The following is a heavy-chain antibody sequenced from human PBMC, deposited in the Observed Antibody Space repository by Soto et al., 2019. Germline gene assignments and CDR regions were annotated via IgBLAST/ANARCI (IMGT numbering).Heavy chain of an antibody. V-gene: IGHV4-39*01. CDR3: ARRNDFWSGYSSDY. D-gene: IGHD3-3*01. CDR2: IYYSGST. Sequence: SETLSLTCTVSGGSISSSSYYWGWIRQPPGKGLEWIGSIYYSGSTYYNPSLKSRVTISVDTSKNQFSLKLSSVTAADTAVYYCARRNDFWSGYSSDYWGQGTLVTVSS. J-gene: IGHJ4*02. CDR1: GGSISSSSYY.